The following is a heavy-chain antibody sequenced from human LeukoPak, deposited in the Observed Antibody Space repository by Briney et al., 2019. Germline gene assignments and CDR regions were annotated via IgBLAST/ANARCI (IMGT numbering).Heavy chain of an antibody. J-gene: IGHJ4*02. Sequence: SQTLSLTCAISGDSVSSDSASWNWLRQSPSRGHEWLGRTYYRSKWFNDYAVSVKSRITINPDTSKNKFSLQLNSVTPEDTAVYYCGREHSSGYNEYWGQGTLVTVSS. V-gene: IGHV6-1*01. D-gene: IGHD3-22*01. CDR1: GDSVSSDSAS. CDR3: GREHSSGYNEY. CDR2: TYYRSKWFN.